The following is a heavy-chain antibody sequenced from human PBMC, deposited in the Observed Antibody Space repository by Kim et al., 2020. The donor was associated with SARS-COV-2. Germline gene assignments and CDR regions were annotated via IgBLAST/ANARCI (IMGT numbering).Heavy chain of an antibody. CDR3: AAMPSPYCGGDCYHY. Sequence: SVKVSCKASGFTFTSSAVQWVRQARGQRLEWIGWIVVGSGNTNYAQKFQERVTITRDMSTNTAYMELSRLRSEGTAVYYCAAMPSPYCGGDCYHYWGQGTLVTVS. CDR1: GFTFTSSA. J-gene: IGHJ4*02. V-gene: IGHV1-58*01. D-gene: IGHD2-21*02. CDR2: IVVGSGNT.